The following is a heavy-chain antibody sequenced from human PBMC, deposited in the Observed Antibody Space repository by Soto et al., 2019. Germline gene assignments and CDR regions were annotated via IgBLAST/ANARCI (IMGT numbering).Heavy chain of an antibody. D-gene: IGHD3-3*01. V-gene: IGHV3-15*07. J-gene: IGHJ4*02. CDR1: GFTFSNAW. CDR3: TTEVVDFWSGYSDY. CDR2: IKSKTDGGTT. Sequence: PGGSLRLSCAASGFTFSNAWMNWVRQAPGKGLEWVGRIKSKTDGGTTDYAAPVKGRFTISRDDSKNTLYLQMNSLKTEDTAVYYCTTEVVDFWSGYSDYWGQGTLVTVSS.